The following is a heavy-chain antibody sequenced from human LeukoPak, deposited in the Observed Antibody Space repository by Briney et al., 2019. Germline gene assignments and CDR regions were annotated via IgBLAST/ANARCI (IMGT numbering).Heavy chain of an antibody. CDR2: SHYRGST. CDR1: GDSVRSDSYY. Sequence: KASEILSLACTVSGDSVRSDSYYWSWIRQPPGKGLEWIGDSHYRGSTDYNPSLRSRVTISVDTSRNQVSLRMTSVTAADTAVYYCASDQTYNWFDPWGQGTLVTVSS. CDR3: ASDQTYNWFDP. V-gene: IGHV4-61*01. J-gene: IGHJ5*02.